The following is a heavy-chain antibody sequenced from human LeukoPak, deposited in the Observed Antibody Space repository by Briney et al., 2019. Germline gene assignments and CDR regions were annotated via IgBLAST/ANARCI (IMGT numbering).Heavy chain of an antibody. D-gene: IGHD6-13*01. J-gene: IGHJ4*02. CDR1: GFTFSSYP. V-gene: IGHV3-23*01. Sequence: PGGSLSLSCEASGFTFSSYPISWVRQPPGKGLEWVSAISGSGGSTYYADSVKGRSTISRDNSKNTLYLQMNSLRAEDTAVYYCAKDAAAADYWGQGTLVTVSS. CDR2: ISGSGGST. CDR3: AKDAAAADY.